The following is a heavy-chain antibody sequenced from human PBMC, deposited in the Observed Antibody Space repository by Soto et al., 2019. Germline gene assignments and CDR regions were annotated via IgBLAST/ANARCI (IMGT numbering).Heavy chain of an antibody. J-gene: IGHJ4*02. Sequence: GGSLRLSCAASGFTFSSYAMIWVRQAPGKGLEWVSAISGSGGSTYYADSVKGRFTISRDNSKNTLYLQMNSLRAEDTAVYYCASRAIWFGELSSDYWGQGTLVTVS. CDR3: ASRAIWFGELSSDY. V-gene: IGHV3-23*01. CDR2: ISGSGGST. CDR1: GFTFSSYA. D-gene: IGHD3-10*01.